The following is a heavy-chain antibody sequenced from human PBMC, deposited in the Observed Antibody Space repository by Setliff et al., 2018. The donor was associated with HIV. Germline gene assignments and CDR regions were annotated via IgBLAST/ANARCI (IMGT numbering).Heavy chain of an antibody. V-gene: IGHV4-4*07. J-gene: IGHJ4*02. CDR3: ATSPAGEILGSRPFYFDY. CDR1: GVSIRNYY. CDR2: IYTSGNT. D-gene: IGHD3-10*01. Sequence: ETLSLTCTVSGVSIRNYYWSWIRQPAGKGLEWIGRIYTSGNTNYNPSLKSRVTMSVDTSKKQFSLKLTSVTAADTAVYYCATSPAGEILGSRPFYFDYWGQGTLVTVSS.